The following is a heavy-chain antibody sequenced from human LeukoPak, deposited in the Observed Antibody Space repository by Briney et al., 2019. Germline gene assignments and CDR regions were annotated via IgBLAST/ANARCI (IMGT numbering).Heavy chain of an antibody. Sequence: GRSLRLSCAASGFTFSSYGMPWVRQAPGKGLEWVAVIWYDGSNKYYADSVKGRFTISRDNSKNTLYLQMNSLRAEDTAVYYCASSYDSSGYYSYWGQGTLVTVSS. V-gene: IGHV3-33*01. CDR3: ASSYDSSGYYSY. CDR1: GFTFSSYG. D-gene: IGHD3-22*01. J-gene: IGHJ4*02. CDR2: IWYDGSNK.